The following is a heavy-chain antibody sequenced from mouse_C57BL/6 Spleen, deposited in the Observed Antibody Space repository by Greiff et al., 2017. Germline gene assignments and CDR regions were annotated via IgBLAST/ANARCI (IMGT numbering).Heavy chain of an antibody. CDR1: GYAFSSYW. D-gene: IGHD1-1*01. J-gene: IGHJ1*03. CDR2: IYPGDGDT. V-gene: IGHV1-80*01. Sequence: QVQLQQSGAELVKPGASVKISCKASGYAFSSYWMNWVKQRPGKGLEWIGQIYPGDGDTNYNGKFKGKATLTAAKSSSTAYMQLSSLTSEDSAVYFCAREGSELRYFDVWGTGTTVTVSS. CDR3: AREGSELRYFDV.